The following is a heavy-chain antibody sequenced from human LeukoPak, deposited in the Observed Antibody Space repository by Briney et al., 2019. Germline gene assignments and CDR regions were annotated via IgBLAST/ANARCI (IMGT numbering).Heavy chain of an antibody. CDR1: GFTFSSYW. V-gene: IGHV3-7*01. Sequence: GGSLRLSCAASGFTFSSYWMSWVRQAPGKGLEWVANIKQDGSEKYYVDSVKGRFAISRDNAKNSLYLQMNSLRAEDTAVYYCARVGLSYYYDSSGYFHFDYWGQGTLVTVSS. CDR2: IKQDGSEK. CDR3: ARVGLSYYYDSSGYFHFDY. D-gene: IGHD3-22*01. J-gene: IGHJ4*02.